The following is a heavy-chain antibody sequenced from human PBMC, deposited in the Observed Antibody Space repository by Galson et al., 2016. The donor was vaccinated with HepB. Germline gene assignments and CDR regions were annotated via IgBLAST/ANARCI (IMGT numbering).Heavy chain of an antibody. J-gene: IGHJ6*02. Sequence: SLRLSCAASGFTVSGNYMSWVRQAPGKGLEWVSVIYGGGTTYYADSVKDTFTISRDNSKNTVHLQMTSLRVEDTAVYYCARGYGMDVWGQGTTVTVSS. CDR1: GFTVSGNY. CDR2: IYGGGTT. CDR3: ARGYGMDV. V-gene: IGHV3-66*01.